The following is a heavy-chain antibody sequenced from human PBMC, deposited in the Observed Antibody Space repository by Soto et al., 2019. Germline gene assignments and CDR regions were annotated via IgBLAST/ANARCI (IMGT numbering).Heavy chain of an antibody. J-gene: IGHJ5*02. CDR2: VSHDGSTY. V-gene: IGHV3-30-3*01. Sequence: HPGVSLRLSCAASGFTFSDYAMHWVRQAPGKGLEWVAVVSHDGSTYYSPSLKGRLTISVDPSKNQFSLKLTSVTAADTAMYYCARPKTIGAAAGKGWFDPWGQGTLVTVSS. CDR3: ARPKTIGAAAGKGWFDP. CDR1: GFTFSDYA. D-gene: IGHD6-13*01.